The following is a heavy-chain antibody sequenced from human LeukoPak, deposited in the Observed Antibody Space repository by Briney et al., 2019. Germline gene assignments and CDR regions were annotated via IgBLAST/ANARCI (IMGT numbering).Heavy chain of an antibody. V-gene: IGHV3-30*02. J-gene: IGHJ4*02. D-gene: IGHD3-9*01. CDR2: IRYDGSNK. CDR1: GFTFSSYG. CDR3: AKDAVLRYWFGY. Sequence: QAGGSLRLSCAASGFTFSSYGMHWVRQAPGKGLEWVAFIRYDGSNKYYADSVKGRFTISRDNSKNTLYLQMNSLRAEDTAVYYCAKDAVLRYWFGYWGQGTLVTVSS.